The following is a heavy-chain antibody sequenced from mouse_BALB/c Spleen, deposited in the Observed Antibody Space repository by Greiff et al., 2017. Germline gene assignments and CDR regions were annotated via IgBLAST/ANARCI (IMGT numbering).Heavy chain of an antibody. CDR1: GDSITSCY. Sequence: EVKLLESGPSLVKPSQTLSLTCSATGDSITSCYWNWVRKFPGNKLEYMGYISYSGSTYYNPSLKSRISITRDTSKNQYYLQLNSVTTEDTATYYCARGPNGYYSWYFDDWGAGTTVTVSS. J-gene: IGHJ1*01. D-gene: IGHD2-12*01. V-gene: IGHV3-8*02. CDR2: ISYSGST. CDR3: ARGPNGYYSWYFDD.